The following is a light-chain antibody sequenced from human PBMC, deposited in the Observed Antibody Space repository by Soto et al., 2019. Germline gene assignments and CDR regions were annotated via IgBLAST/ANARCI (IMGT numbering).Light chain of an antibody. Sequence: QSVLTQPPSASGTPGQRGTISCSGSGSSIGTNTVNWYRQRPGTAPKLLIYGNNQRPSGVPDRFSGSKSGTSASLAISGLRSEDEAEYYCTAWDGSLNNVLFGGGTQLTVL. CDR3: TAWDGSLNNVL. CDR1: GSSIGTNT. CDR2: GNN. J-gene: IGLJ2*01. V-gene: IGLV1-44*01.